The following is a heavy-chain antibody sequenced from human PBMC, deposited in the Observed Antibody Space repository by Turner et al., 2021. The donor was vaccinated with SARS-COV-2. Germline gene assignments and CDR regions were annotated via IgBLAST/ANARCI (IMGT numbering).Heavy chain of an antibody. CDR3: ARGNSSGWSYYFDY. D-gene: IGHD6-19*01. V-gene: IGHV3-66*01. Sequence: EVQLVESGGGWVQHGGSLRLSCAASGFTVSSNYMSWVRQAPGKGLEWGSVIYSGGSTYYADSVKSRFTISRDNSKNTLYLQINSLRAEDTAVYYCARGNSSGWSYYFDYWGQGTLVTVSS. CDR2: IYSGGST. J-gene: IGHJ4*02. CDR1: GFTVSSNY.